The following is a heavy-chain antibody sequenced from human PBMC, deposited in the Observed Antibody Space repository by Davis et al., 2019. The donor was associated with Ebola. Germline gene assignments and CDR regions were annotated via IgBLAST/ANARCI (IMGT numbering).Heavy chain of an antibody. CDR1: DYSISSGYY. J-gene: IGHJ4*02. V-gene: IGHV4-38-2*02. CDR2: IHHSGRAT. D-gene: IGHD6-13*01. Sequence: SETLSLTCIVSDYSISSGYYWGWIRQPPGKGLEWIGSIHHSGRATSYNPSLRSRVTISVDTSKNQFSLKLSSVTAADTAVYYCARHVCVYCSSWYFHYWGQGTLVTVSS. CDR3: ARHVCVYCSSWYFHY.